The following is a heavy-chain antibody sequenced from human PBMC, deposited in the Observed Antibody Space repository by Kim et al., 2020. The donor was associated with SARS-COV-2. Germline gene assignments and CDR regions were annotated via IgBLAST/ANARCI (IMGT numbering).Heavy chain of an antibody. Sequence: IYYSGRTDSNPARKSRVTISVDTAKNQFSLKLSSVTAADTAVYYCARDGDYWGQGTLVTVSS. CDR2: IYYSGRT. CDR3: ARDGDY. V-gene: IGHV4-31*02. J-gene: IGHJ4*02.